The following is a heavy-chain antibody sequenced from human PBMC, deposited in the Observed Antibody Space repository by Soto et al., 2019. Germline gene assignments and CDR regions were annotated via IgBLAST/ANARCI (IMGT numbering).Heavy chain of an antibody. J-gene: IGHJ6*02. Sequence: QVQLVQSGAEVKKPGASVKVSCKSSGYTFTTYGISWVRQAPGQGLEWMGWISGYNGNTKYAQKFQGRVTMTTDTSTSTAYMDLRSLRSDDTAVYYCAREGEMPYYYHGMDVWGQGTTVTVYS. CDR3: AREGEMPYYYHGMDV. CDR2: ISGYNGNT. CDR1: GYTFTTYG. D-gene: IGHD3-16*01. V-gene: IGHV1-18*01.